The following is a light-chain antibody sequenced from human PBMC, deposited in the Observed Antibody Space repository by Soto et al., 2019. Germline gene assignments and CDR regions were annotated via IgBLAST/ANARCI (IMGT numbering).Light chain of an antibody. V-gene: IGLV2-14*01. CDR3: SSYTSSSTAYV. CDR1: SSDVGGYNY. J-gene: IGLJ1*01. CDR2: EVS. Sequence: QSVLTQPASVSGSPGQSITISCTGTSSDVGGYNYVSWYQQHPGKAPKLMIYEVSNRPSGVSNRFSGSKSGNTASLTISGLQAENEADYYCSSYTSSSTAYVFGTVPKLTVL.